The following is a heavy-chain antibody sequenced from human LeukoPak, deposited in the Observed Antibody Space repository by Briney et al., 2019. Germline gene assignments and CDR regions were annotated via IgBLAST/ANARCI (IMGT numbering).Heavy chain of an antibody. Sequence: GGSLRLSCAASGFTFSSYAMSWVRQAPGKGLEWVSAISGSGASTYYADSVKGRFTISRDNSKNTLYLQMNSLRAEDTAVYYCAKVQVLGYCSSTSCYRRGWFDPWGQGTLVTVSS. CDR3: AKVQVLGYCSSTSCYRRGWFDP. V-gene: IGHV3-23*01. J-gene: IGHJ5*02. CDR2: ISGSGAST. CDR1: GFTFSSYA. D-gene: IGHD2-2*02.